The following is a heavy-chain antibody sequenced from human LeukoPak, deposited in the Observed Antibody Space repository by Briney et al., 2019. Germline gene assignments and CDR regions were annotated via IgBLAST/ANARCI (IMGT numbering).Heavy chain of an antibody. V-gene: IGHV3-21*01. CDR2: ISSSSSYI. CDR1: GFTFSSYS. J-gene: IGHJ4*02. D-gene: IGHD2-2*01. Sequence: PGGSLRLSCAASGFTFSSYSMNWVRQAPGKGLEWVSSISSSSSYIYYADSVKGRFTISRGNAKNSLYLQMNSLRAEDTAVYYCARVPGGTSPYYFDYWGQGTLVTVSS. CDR3: ARVPGGTSPYYFDY.